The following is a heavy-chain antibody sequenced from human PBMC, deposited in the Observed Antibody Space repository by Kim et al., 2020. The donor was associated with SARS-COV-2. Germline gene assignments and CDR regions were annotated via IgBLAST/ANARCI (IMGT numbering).Heavy chain of an antibody. D-gene: IGHD6-19*01. V-gene: IGHV3-33*05. J-gene: IGHJ6*02. CDR1: GFTFSSYG. CDR3: ARDPAGSGWGYYYYYGMDV. CDR2: ISYDGSNK. Sequence: GGSLRLSCAASGFTFSSYGMHWVRQAPGKGLEWVAVISYDGSNKYYADSVKGRFTISRDNSKNTLYLQMNSLRAEDTAVYYCARDPAGSGWGYYYYYGMDVWGQGTTVTVSS.